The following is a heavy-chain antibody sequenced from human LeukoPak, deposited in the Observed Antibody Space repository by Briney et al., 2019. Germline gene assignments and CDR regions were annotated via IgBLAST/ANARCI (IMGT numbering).Heavy chain of an antibody. Sequence: GGSLRLSSSASGFPFINLDMIWARQAPGKGLEWVSGISGSAKTRYYADSMKGRLTISRDNVKNSLDLQMNNLRADDTAVYYCVRGEVLRFLTWGQGTLVTVSS. CDR1: GFPFINLD. CDR3: VRGEVLRFLT. J-gene: IGHJ5*02. D-gene: IGHD3-3*01. V-gene: IGHV3-48*03. CDR2: ISGSAKTR.